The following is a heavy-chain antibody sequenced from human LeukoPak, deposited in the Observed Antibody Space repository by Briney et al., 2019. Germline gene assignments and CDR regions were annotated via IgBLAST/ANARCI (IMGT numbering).Heavy chain of an antibody. CDR3: ARDLAVPNNWFDP. CDR1: GYTFTGYY. D-gene: IGHD3-10*02. CDR2: INPNSGGT. J-gene: IGHJ5*02. Sequence: ASVKVSCKASGYTFTGYYMHWLRQAPGQGLEWMGRINPNSGGTNYAQKFQGRVTMTRDTSISTAYMELSRLRSDDTAVYYCARDLAVPNNWFDPWGQGTLVTVSS. V-gene: IGHV1-2*06.